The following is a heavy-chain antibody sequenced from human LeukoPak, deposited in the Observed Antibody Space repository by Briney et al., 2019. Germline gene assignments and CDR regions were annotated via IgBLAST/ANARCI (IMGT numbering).Heavy chain of an antibody. D-gene: IGHD6-19*01. Sequence: GGTLRLSCAASGFSFSSHGMSWVRQAPGKGLEWVSGISDSGDSTYYADSVKGRFTISRDISKNTLSLQMNSLRAEDTAVYYCAKIQGWFNAAFHIGGQGTMVTVSS. CDR2: ISDSGDST. CDR1: GFSFSSHG. CDR3: AKIQGWFNAAFHI. V-gene: IGHV3-23*01. J-gene: IGHJ3*02.